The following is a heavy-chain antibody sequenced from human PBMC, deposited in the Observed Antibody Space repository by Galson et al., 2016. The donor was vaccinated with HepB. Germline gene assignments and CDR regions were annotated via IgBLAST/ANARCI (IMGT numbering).Heavy chain of an antibody. CDR2: IIPAFGTP. J-gene: IGHJ2*01. D-gene: IGHD3-16*01. CDR3: ARGRGEFWYFDL. Sequence: SVKVSCKASGGTLNNYAFSWTRQATGQGLEWMGGIIPAFGTPTHAQKFQGRLTISADRSTSTAYMELNSLRSEDTAVNYCARGRGEFWYFDLWGRGTLVTVSS. V-gene: IGHV1-69*06. CDR1: GGTLNNYA.